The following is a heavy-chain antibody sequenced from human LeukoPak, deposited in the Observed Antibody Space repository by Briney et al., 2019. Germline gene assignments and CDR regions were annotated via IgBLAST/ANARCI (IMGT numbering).Heavy chain of an antibody. CDR3: ARSLVTASRAFDI. D-gene: IGHD2-21*02. J-gene: IGHJ3*02. Sequence: GGSLRLSCAASGFNFSSYEMNWVRQAPGKGLEWVSYISSSGSTIYYADSVKGRFTISRDNAKNSPYLQMNSLRAEDTAVYYCARSLVTASRAFDIWGQGTMVTVSS. V-gene: IGHV3-48*03. CDR1: GFNFSSYE. CDR2: ISSSGSTI.